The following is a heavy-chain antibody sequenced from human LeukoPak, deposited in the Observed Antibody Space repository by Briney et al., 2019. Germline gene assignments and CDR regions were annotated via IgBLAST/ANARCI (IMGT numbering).Heavy chain of an antibody. D-gene: IGHD2-2*01. CDR1: GGTFSSYA. CDR3: ATDRPSSAKVGPRGYYYYYMDV. CDR2: IIPIFGTA. V-gene: IGHV1-69*06. Sequence: ASVKVSCKASGGTFSSYAISWVRQAPGQGLEWMGGIIPIFGTANYAQTLQGRVTMTEDTSTDTAYMELSSLRSEDTAVYYCATDRPSSAKVGPRGYYYYYMDVWGKGTTVTVSS. J-gene: IGHJ6*03.